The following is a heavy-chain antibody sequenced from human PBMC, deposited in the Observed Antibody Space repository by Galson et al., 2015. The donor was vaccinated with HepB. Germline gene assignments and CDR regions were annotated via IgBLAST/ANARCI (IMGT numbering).Heavy chain of an antibody. CDR3: ARETWGSIDY. CDR1: GFRFNTYV. CDR2: ISNDERKK. Sequence: SLRLSCAASGFRFNTYVMHWVRQAPGKGLECVAVISNDERKKYYVDSVRGRFTISRDNSMNTLHLQMDSLRDEDTALYYCARETWGSIDYWGQGALVTVSS. D-gene: IGHD3-16*01. V-gene: IGHV3-30*01. J-gene: IGHJ4*02.